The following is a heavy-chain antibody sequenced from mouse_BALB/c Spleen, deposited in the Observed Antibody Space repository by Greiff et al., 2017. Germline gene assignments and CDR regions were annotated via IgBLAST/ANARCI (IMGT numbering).Heavy chain of an antibody. CDR2: INSNGGST. J-gene: IGHJ2*01. CDR3: ARDQSYYYGSSVFDY. Sequence: DVHLVESGGGLVQPGGSLKLSCAASGFTFSSYGMSWVRQTPDKRLELVATINSNGGSTYYPDSVKGRFTISRDNAKNTLYLQMSSLKSEDTAMYYCARDQSYYYGSSVFDYWGQGTTLTVSS. CDR1: GFTFSSYG. D-gene: IGHD1-1*01. V-gene: IGHV5-6-3*01.